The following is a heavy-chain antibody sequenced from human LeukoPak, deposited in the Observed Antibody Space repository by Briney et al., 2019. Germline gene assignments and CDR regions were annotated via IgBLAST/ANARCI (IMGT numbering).Heavy chain of an antibody. D-gene: IGHD2-15*01. Sequence: SETLSLTCAVYGGSFSGYYWSWIRQPPGKGLEWIGEINHSGSTNYNPSLKSRVTISVDTSKNQFSLKLSSVTAADTAVYYCARLGYCSGGSCRGGWFDPWGQGTLVTVSS. CDR2: INHSGST. J-gene: IGHJ5*02. CDR3: ARLGYCSGGSCRGGWFDP. V-gene: IGHV4-34*01. CDR1: GGSFSGYY.